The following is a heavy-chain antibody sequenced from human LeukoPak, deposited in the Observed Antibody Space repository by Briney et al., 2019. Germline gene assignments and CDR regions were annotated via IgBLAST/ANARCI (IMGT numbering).Heavy chain of an antibody. CDR2: ISSSGSTI. D-gene: IGHD3-16*02. CDR1: GFTFSDYY. J-gene: IGHJ4*02. V-gene: IGHV3-11*04. CDR3: ARDTRMITFGGVIVPTFDY. Sequence: PGGSLRLSCAASGFTFSDYYMSWIRQAPGKGLEWVSYISSSGSTIYYADSVKGRFTISRDNAKNSLYLQINSLRAEDTAVYYCARDTRMITFGGVIVPTFDYWGQGTLVTVSS.